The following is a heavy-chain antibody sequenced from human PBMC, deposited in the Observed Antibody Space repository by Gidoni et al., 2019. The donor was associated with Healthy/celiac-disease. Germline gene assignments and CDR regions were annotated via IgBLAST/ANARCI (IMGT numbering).Heavy chain of an antibody. CDR2: ISSSGSTI. J-gene: IGHJ4*02. Sequence: EVQLVESGGGLGKPGGSLRLSCAASGFTFSSYSMNWVRQAPGQGLEWVSSISSSGSTIYYADSVKGRFTISRDNAKISLYLQMNSLSAEDTAVYYCARDKVRYSSGWLFDYWGQGTLVTVSS. V-gene: IGHV3-21*01. CDR3: ARDKVRYSSGWLFDY. D-gene: IGHD6-19*01. CDR1: GFTFSSYS.